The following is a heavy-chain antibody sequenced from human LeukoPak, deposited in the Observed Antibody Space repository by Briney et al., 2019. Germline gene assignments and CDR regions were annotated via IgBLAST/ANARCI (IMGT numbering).Heavy chain of an antibody. CDR3: ARDPSRYYGSGSYYSFMDV. CDR1: GYTFTGYY. D-gene: IGHD3-10*01. V-gene: IGHV1-2*02. CDR2: IDPNSGGT. Sequence: ASVKVSCKASGYTFTGYYIHWVRQAPGPGLEWMGWIDPNSGGTIYAQKFQGRVTMTRDTSISTAYMELSRLRSDDTAVYYCARDPSRYYGSGSYYSFMDVWGQGTTVTVSS. J-gene: IGHJ6*02.